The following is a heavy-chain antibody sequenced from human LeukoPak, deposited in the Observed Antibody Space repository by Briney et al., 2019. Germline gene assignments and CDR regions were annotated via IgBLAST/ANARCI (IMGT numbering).Heavy chain of an antibody. Sequence: ASVKVSCKASGYTFTGYYMHWVRQAPGQGLEWMGWIDPNSGGTNYAQKFQGRVTMTRDTSISTAYMELSRLRSDDTAVYYCARDLVNTPNWNGRNYWGQGTLVTVSS. V-gene: IGHV1-2*02. CDR2: IDPNSGGT. CDR3: ARDLVNTPNWNGRNY. J-gene: IGHJ4*02. CDR1: GYTFTGYY. D-gene: IGHD1-20*01.